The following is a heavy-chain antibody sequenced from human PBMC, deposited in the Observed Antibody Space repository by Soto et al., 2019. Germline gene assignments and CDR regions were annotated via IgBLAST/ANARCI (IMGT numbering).Heavy chain of an antibody. CDR3: ARDLRLERRFYYYYGMDV. V-gene: IGHV4-59*01. Sequence: PSETLSLTCTVSGGSISSYYWSWIRQPPGKGLEWIGYIYYSGSTNYNPSLKSRVTISVDTSKNQFSLKLSSVTAADTAVYYCARDLRLERRFYYYYGMDVWGQGTTVTVSS. CDR2: IYYSGST. CDR1: GGSISSYY. D-gene: IGHD1-1*01. J-gene: IGHJ6*02.